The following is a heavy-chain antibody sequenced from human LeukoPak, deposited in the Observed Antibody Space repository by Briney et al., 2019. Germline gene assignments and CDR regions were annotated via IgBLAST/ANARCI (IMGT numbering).Heavy chain of an antibody. CDR2: IASDGDST. J-gene: IGHJ4*02. CDR3: ARGRPHGNDY. V-gene: IGHV3-74*01. Sequence: SGGSLRLSCAASGFTFSTYSMNWVRQAPGKGLVWVSRIASDGDSTTYADSVKGRFSISRDNAKNTLYLQMNSLRVEDTAVYYCARGRPHGNDYWGQGTLVTVSS. D-gene: IGHD4-23*01. CDR1: GFTFSTYS.